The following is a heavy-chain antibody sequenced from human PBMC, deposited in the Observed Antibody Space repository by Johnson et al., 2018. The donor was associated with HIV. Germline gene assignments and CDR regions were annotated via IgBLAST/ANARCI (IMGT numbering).Heavy chain of an antibody. CDR1: GFTFSSYG. J-gene: IGHJ3*02. CDR2: ISYDGSNK. V-gene: IGHV3-30*03. CDR3: ARSRQVGTPDAFDI. D-gene: IGHD1-14*01. Sequence: QVQLVESGGGVVQPGRSLRLSCAASGFTFSSYGMHWVRQAPGKGLEWVAVISYDGSNKYYADSVKGRFTISRDNSKHTLYLQMNSLRADDTAVYYCARSRQVGTPDAFDIWGQGTMVTVSS.